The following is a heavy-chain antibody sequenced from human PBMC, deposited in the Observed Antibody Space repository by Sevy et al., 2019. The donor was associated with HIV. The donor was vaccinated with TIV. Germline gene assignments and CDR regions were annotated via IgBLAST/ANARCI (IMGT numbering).Heavy chain of an antibody. CDR1: GYTFTGYF. CDR3: ARDPLPAMVVTPNAFDM. CDR2: INPNSGDT. Sequence: ASVKVSCKASGYTFTGYFMHWVRQAPGQGLEWMGRINPNSGDTIYAQKFQGRVTMTSDTSISTAYMDLSRLRSDDTAVYYCARDPLPAMVVTPNAFDMWGQGTMVTVSS. J-gene: IGHJ3*02. D-gene: IGHD2-21*02. V-gene: IGHV1-2*06.